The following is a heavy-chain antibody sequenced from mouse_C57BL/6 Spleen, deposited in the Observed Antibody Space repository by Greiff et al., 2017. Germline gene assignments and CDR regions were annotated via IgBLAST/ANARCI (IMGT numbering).Heavy chain of an antibody. V-gene: IGHV6-6*01. J-gene: IGHJ3*01. CDR1: GFTFSDAW. Sequence: EVQLQESGGGLVQPGGSMKLSCAASGFTFSDAWMDWVRQSPEQGLEWVAEISNKANNHANYDEESVKGRFTISRDDSKSSVYLQMNSLRAEDTGIYYCTSNCFAYWGQGTLVTVSA. CDR2: ISNKANNHAN. CDR3: TSNCFAY.